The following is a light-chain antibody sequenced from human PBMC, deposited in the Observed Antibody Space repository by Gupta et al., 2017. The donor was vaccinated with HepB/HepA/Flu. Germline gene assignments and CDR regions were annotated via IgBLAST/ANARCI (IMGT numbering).Light chain of an antibody. J-gene: IGLJ2*01. CDR2: VNDDGSH. CDR3: QTWVDTGSYVA. CDR1: SGYSNYA. Sequence: QLALTHSPSASASLGASVKLTCPLSSGYSNYAIAWHQHQAEKGPRCLMKVNDDGSHNKGDGIPDRFSGSGSGTESYLTISSLQAEDEADYYCQTWVDTGSYVAFGGGTKLTVL. V-gene: IGLV4-69*01.